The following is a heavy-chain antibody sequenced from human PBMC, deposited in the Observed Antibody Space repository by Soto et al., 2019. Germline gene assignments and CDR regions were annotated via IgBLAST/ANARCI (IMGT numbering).Heavy chain of an antibody. V-gene: IGHV5-51*01. Sequence: GESLKISCKASGYDFTNYWIAWVRQAPGRGLEWMGMIYPGDSDIRYNPSFRGRVTISADKSITSAFVQWGSLKASDSAIYYCARFRAPRRQLISMSFHLWGLGTLVTVSS. CDR2: IYPGDSDI. D-gene: IGHD6-13*01. CDR3: ARFRAPRRQLISMSFHL. CDR1: GYDFTNYW. J-gene: IGHJ4*03.